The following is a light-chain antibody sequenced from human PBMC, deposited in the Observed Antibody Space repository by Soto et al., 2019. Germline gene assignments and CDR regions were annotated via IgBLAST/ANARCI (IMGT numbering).Light chain of an antibody. CDR3: QQYGSF. Sequence: EIVLTQSPGTLSLSPGERATLSCRASQSVSSSYLAWYQQKPGQAPRLLIYGASSRATDIPDRFSGSGSGTDFTLTISRLEPEDFAVYYCQQYGSFFGQGTKVDIK. J-gene: IGKJ2*01. CDR1: QSVSSSY. CDR2: GAS. V-gene: IGKV3-20*01.